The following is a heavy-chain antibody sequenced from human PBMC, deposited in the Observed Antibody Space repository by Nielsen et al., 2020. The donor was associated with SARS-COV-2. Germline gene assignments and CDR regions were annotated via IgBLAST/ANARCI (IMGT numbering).Heavy chain of an antibody. CDR3: ARSDVVVPDKGGDWYFDL. CDR2: IIPMFGTA. V-gene: IGHV1-69*01. J-gene: IGHJ2*01. Sequence: WVRQAHGQGLEWMGGIIPMFGTANYAQKFQGRVTITADESTSTAYMELSSLRSEDTAVYYCARSDVVVPDKGGDWYFDLWGRGTLVTVSS. D-gene: IGHD2-2*01.